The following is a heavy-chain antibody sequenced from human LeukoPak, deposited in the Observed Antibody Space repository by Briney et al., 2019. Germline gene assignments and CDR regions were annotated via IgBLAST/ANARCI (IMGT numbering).Heavy chain of an antibody. CDR2: IYYSGIT. CDR1: GVSISTIGYY. D-gene: IGHD6-19*01. V-gene: IGHV4-39*07. J-gene: IGHJ5*01. CDR3: ARDPKSAVAADWFDP. Sequence: SETLSLTCTVSGVSISTIGYYWGWIRQPPGKGLEWIGSIYYSGITYCNPSLKSRVTISIDTSNNQFSLTLSSVTAADTAFYYCARDPKSAVAADWFDPWGQGTLVTVSS.